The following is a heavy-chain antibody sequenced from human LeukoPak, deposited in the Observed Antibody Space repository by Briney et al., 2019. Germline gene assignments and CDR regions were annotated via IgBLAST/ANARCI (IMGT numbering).Heavy chain of an antibody. CDR3: ARAGYTSSWYADY. D-gene: IGHD6-13*01. CDR2: ISGSGNTI. Sequence: PGGSLRLSCAASGFTFSSFEMNWVRQAPGKGLEWASYISGSGNTIYYADSVKGRFTVSRDNAKNSLYLQMNSLRAEDTAVYYCARAGYTSSWYADYWGQGTLVTVSS. V-gene: IGHV3-48*03. J-gene: IGHJ4*02. CDR1: GFTFSSFE.